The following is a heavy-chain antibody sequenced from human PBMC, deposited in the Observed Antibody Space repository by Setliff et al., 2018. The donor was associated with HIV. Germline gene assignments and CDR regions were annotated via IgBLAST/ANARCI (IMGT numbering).Heavy chain of an antibody. CDR2: IKGDGSYA. Sequence: GGSLRLSCTASGFTFRDYWMHWVRQAPGKGLEWVSRIKGDGSYAYYADSVKGRFTMSRDNSKNTVSLEMNSLRVEDTGVYYCAKGRRPVDLVSTSIRYYFYMGVWGKGTTVTVSS. CDR1: GFTFRDYW. V-gene: IGHV3-30*18. J-gene: IGHJ6*03. CDR3: AKGRRPVDLVSTSIRYYFYMGV. D-gene: IGHD5-12*01.